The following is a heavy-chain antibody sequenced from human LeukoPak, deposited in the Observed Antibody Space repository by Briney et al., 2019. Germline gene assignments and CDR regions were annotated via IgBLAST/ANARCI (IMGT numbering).Heavy chain of an antibody. CDR3: ARTVAGFFDY. CDR1: GGSISSGGYY. Sequence: SQTLSLTCTVSGGSISSGGYYWSWIRQHPGKGLEWIGYIYYSGSTNYNPSLKSRVTISVDTSKNQFSLKLSSVTAADTAVYYCARTVAGFFDYWGQGTLVTVSS. CDR2: IYYSGST. J-gene: IGHJ4*02. D-gene: IGHD6-19*01. V-gene: IGHV4-61*08.